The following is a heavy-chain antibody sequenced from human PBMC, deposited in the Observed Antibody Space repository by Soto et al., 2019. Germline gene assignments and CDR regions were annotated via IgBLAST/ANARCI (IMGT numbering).Heavy chain of an antibody. CDR2: FDPEDGET. V-gene: IGHV1-24*01. J-gene: IGHJ3*02. CDR1: GYTLTELS. CDR3: ATDAGIAVAAHGAFDI. D-gene: IGHD6-19*01. Sequence: GASVKVSCKVSGYTLTELSMHWVRQAPGKGLEWMGGFDPEDGETIYAQKFQGRVTMTEDTSTDTAYMELSSLRSEDTAVYYCATDAGIAVAAHGAFDIWGQGTMVTVSS.